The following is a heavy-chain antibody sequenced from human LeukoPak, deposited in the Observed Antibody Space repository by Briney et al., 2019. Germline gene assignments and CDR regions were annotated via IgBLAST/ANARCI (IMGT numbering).Heavy chain of an antibody. CDR3: AKVGGWQLLLENLDY. J-gene: IGHJ4*02. Sequence: QTGGSLRLSCEASGFSFTNYAINWVRQAPGKGLEWVSLISAGGDRIFYADSVDGRFTISRDNSKNTLHLQMNSLRAEDTATYYCAKVGGWQLLLENLDYWGQGTRVTVSS. D-gene: IGHD1-26*01. CDR2: ISAGGDRI. CDR1: GFSFTNYA. V-gene: IGHV3-23*01.